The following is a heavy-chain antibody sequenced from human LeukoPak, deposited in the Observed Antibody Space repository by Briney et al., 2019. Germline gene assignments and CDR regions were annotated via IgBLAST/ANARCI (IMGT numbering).Heavy chain of an antibody. CDR3: ATDLSSGWFQSDY. Sequence: ASVKVSCKVSGYTLTELSMHWVRQAPGKGLEWMGGFDPEDGETICAQKFQGRVTMTEDTSTDTAYMELSSLRSEDTAVYYCATDLSSGWFQSDYWGQGTLVTVSS. CDR2: FDPEDGET. D-gene: IGHD6-19*01. V-gene: IGHV1-24*01. J-gene: IGHJ4*02. CDR1: GYTLTELS.